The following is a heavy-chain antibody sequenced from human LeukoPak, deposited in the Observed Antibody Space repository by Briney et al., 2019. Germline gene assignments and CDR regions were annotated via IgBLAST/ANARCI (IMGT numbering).Heavy chain of an antibody. J-gene: IGHJ4*02. CDR2: ISGSGGST. V-gene: IGHV3-23*01. D-gene: IGHD3-22*01. CDR3: AKEFTSYYYDSRGYSFDY. CDR1: GFTFSSYA. Sequence: GGSLRLSCAASGFTFSSYAMSWVRQAPGKGLEWVSAISGSGGSTYYADSVKGRLTISRDNSKNTLYLQMNSLRAEDTAVYYCAKEFTSYYYDSRGYSFDYWGQGTLVTVSS.